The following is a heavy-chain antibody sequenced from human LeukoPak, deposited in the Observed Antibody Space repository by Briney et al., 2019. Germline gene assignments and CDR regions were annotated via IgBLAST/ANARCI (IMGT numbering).Heavy chain of an antibody. V-gene: IGHV4-59*08. CDR1: GGSISSYY. CDR3: ASYDFWSGYSIGYFDY. CDR2: IYYSGST. J-gene: IGHJ4*02. Sequence: PSETLSLTCTVSGGSISSYYWSWIRQPPGKGLEWIGYIYYSGSTNYNPSLKSRVTISVDTSKNQFSLKLSSVTAADTAVYYCASYDFWSGYSIGYFDYWGQGTLVTVSS. D-gene: IGHD3-3*01.